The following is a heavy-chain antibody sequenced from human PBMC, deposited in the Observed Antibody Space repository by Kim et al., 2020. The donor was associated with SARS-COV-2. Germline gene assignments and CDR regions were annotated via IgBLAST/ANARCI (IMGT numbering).Heavy chain of an antibody. J-gene: IGHJ6*02. CDR3: ASTIYCGGDCSYMDV. Sequence: SETLSLTCTVSGGSISSGGYYWSWIRQHPGKGLEWIGYIYYSGSTYYNPSLKSRVTISVDTSKNQFSLKLSSVTAADTAVYYCASTIYCGGDCSYMDVWGQGTTVTVSS. CDR1: GGSISSGGYY. V-gene: IGHV4-31*03. CDR2: IYYSGST. D-gene: IGHD2-21*02.